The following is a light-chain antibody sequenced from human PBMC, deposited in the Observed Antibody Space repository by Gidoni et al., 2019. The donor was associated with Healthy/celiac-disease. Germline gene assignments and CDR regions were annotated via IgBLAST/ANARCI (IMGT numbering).Light chain of an antibody. CDR2: GAS. CDR1: QSVSSSY. Sequence: EIVLTQSPGTLSLSPGERATLSCRASQSVSSSYLAWYQQKPGQAPRLLIYGASSRATGIPDRFSGSGSWTDFTLTIRRLEPEDFAVYYCQQYGSSRTFGQGTKVEIK. CDR3: QQYGSSRT. V-gene: IGKV3-20*01. J-gene: IGKJ1*01.